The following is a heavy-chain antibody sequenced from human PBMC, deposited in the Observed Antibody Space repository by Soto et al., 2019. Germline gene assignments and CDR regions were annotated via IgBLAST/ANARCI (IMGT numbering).Heavy chain of an antibody. V-gene: IGHV4-59*01. CDR1: GGSISSYY. CDR2: IYYSGST. J-gene: IGHJ6*02. CDR3: AKGXXGDGYNPYYYYGLDV. D-gene: IGHD5-12*01. Sequence: QVQLQESGPGLVKPSETLSLTCTVSGGSISSYYWTWIRQPPGKGLEWIGYIYYSGSTNYNPSLKTRVTISLDTSKNQFSLKLTSVTAADTAVYYCAKGXXGDGYNPYYYYGLDVWGQGTTVTVSS.